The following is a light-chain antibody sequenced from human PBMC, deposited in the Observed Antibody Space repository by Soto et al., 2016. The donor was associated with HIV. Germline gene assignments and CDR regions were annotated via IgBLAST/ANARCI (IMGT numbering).Light chain of an antibody. CDR2: DDT. CDR1: NIGNKR. CDR3: QVWDSSNDHVV. J-gene: IGLJ3*02. Sequence: SYVLTQPPSVSVAPGETASITCWGNNIGNKRVHWYQQRPGQAPELVVYDDTDRPSGIPERFSGSNSGNSATLTISRVEAGDEADYYCQVWDSSNDHVVFGGGTKLTVL. V-gene: IGLV3-21*02.